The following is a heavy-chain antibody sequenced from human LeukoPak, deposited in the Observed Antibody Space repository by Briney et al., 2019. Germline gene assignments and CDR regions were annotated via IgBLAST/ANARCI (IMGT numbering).Heavy chain of an antibody. J-gene: IGHJ5*02. CDR1: GGTFSSYA. Sequence: SVKVSCKASGGTFSSYAISWVRQAPGRGLEWMGGIIPIFGTANYAQKFQGRVTITADESTSTAYMELSSLRSEDTAVYYCARSYGSGPARFDPWGQGTLVTVSS. V-gene: IGHV1-69*13. CDR2: IIPIFGTA. D-gene: IGHD3-10*01. CDR3: ARSYGSGPARFDP.